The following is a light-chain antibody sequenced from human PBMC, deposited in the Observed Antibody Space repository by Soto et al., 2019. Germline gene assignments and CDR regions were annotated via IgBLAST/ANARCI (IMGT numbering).Light chain of an antibody. Sequence: QSALTQPASVSGSPGQSITISCTGTSSDVGGYNYVSWYQQHPGNAPKLLIYEVSNRPSGVSNRFSGSKSGNTASLTISGLQAEDEADYYCSSYATSTTLVIGGGTKVTVL. V-gene: IGLV2-14*01. CDR3: SSYATSTTLV. CDR2: EVS. J-gene: IGLJ3*02. CDR1: SSDVGGYNY.